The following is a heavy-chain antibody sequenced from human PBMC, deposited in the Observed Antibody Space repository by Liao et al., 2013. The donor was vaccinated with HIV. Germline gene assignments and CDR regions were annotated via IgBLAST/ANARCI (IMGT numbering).Heavy chain of an antibody. CDR3: ARVGMTTITGYYYYIDV. CDR1: GGSINSGSYF. Sequence: QVQLQESGPGLVKPSQTLSLTCTVSGGSINSGSYFWSWIRQPAGKGLEWIGRIYTSGSTNYNPSLKSRVTISIDTSENQFSLKLSSVTAADTAVYYCARVGMTTITGYYYYIDVWGKGTTVTVSS. CDR2: IYTSGST. J-gene: IGHJ6*03. V-gene: IGHV4-61*02. D-gene: IGHD5-24*01.